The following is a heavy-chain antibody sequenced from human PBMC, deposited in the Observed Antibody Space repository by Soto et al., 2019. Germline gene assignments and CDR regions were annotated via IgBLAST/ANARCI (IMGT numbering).Heavy chain of an antibody. Sequence: EVQLLESGGGLVQPGGSLRLSCAASGFTFSNYAMSWVRQAPGKGLEWVSAISGSDGSTYYADSVKGRFTISRDNSKSTLYLQMNSLRGEDTAIYYCAKEYGTGWRRNWFAPWGQGTLVTVSS. CDR1: GFTFSNYA. CDR2: ISGSDGST. J-gene: IGHJ5*02. CDR3: AKEYGTGWRRNWFAP. V-gene: IGHV3-23*01. D-gene: IGHD6-19*01.